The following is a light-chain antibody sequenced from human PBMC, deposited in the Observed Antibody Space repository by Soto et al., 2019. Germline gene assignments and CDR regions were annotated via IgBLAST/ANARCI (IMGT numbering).Light chain of an antibody. J-gene: IGKJ1*01. CDR3: QQYGGSTRT. CDR2: GAS. V-gene: IGKV3-20*01. CDR1: QSVTTQ. Sequence: IVLTQSTCTLSFSPWERSALSCRASQSVTTQLAWYQQKPGQAPRLIIHGASSRATGVPDRITGSGSGTDFTLSISRLEPEDFAVYYCQQYGGSTRTFGQGTKVDIK.